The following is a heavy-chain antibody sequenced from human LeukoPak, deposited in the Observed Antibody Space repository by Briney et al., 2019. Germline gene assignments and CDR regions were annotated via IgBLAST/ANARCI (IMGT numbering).Heavy chain of an antibody. D-gene: IGHD4-17*01. CDR1: EFTFSSYS. CDR3: ARDTYGDYSLDF. J-gene: IGHJ4*02. Sequence: GGSLRLSCAASEFTFSSYSMNWVRQAPGKGLEWVSSINSVGTYVYYADSVEGRFTISRDNAKNSLYLQMNSLRVEDTAVYYCARDTYGDYSLDFWGQGTLVTVSS. V-gene: IGHV3-21*01. CDR2: INSVGTYV.